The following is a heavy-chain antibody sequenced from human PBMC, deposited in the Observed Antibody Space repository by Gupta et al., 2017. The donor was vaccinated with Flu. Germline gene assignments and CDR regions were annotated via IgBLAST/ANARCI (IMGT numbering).Heavy chain of an antibody. CDR1: FSNYW. V-gene: IGHV5-51*01. CDR2: IHPLDYDT. D-gene: IGHD3-10*01. Sequence: FSNYWIAWVRRRPGKGLEGMGLIHPLDYDTKYSPSFQGQVTFSVDKSIDTAVLQWSSLKASDTAIYYCVKGGSSQFTWFDPWGQGTLVTVSS. J-gene: IGHJ5*02. CDR3: VKGGSSQFTWFDP.